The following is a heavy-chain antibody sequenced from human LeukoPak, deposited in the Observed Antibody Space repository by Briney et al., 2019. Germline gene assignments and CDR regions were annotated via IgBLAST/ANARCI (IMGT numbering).Heavy chain of an antibody. CDR3: ARLGVDRTFDY. J-gene: IGHJ4*02. CDR1: GFTFSSYA. CDR2: ISYDGSNK. Sequence: GGSLRLSCAASGFTFSSYAMHWVRQAPGKGLGWVAVISYDGSNKYYADSVKGRFTISRDNSKNTLYLQMNRLRAEDTAVYYCARLGVDRTFDYWGQGTLVTVSS. V-gene: IGHV3-30*04. D-gene: IGHD2-2*01.